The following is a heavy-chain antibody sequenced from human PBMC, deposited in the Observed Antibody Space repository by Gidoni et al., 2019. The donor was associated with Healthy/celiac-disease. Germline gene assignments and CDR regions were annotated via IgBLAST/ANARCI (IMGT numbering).Heavy chain of an antibody. Sequence: EVQLLESGGGLVQPGGSLRLPCAASGFTFSSYAMSWVRQAPGKGLEWVSAISGSGGSTYYADSVKGRFTISRDNSKNTLYLQMNSLRAEDTAVYYCAKDCSSTSCYSVGDYWGQGTLVTVSS. D-gene: IGHD2-2*01. CDR2: ISGSGGST. CDR3: AKDCSSTSCYSVGDY. J-gene: IGHJ4*02. CDR1: GFTFSSYA. V-gene: IGHV3-23*01.